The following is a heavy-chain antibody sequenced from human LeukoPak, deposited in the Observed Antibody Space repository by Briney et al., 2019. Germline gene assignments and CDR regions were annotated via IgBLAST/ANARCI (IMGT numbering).Heavy chain of an antibody. V-gene: IGHV3-7*02. Sequence: PGGSLRLSCAASGFTFNTYWMDWVRQAPAKGLELVANIKQDGSEKLYVDSVKGRFTISRDNAKNSLYLQMNSLRAEDTAVYYCARGYDGGGYFQYWGQGTLVTVSS. J-gene: IGHJ1*01. CDR3: ARGYDGGGYFQY. CDR1: GFTFNTYW. D-gene: IGHD2-15*01. CDR2: IKQDGSEK.